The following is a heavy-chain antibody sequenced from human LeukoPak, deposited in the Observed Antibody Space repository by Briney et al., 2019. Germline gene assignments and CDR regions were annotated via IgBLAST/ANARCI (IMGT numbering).Heavy chain of an antibody. CDR3: ATYYYDSSGYSD. V-gene: IGHV4-34*01. Sequence: SETLSLTCAVYGGSFSGYYWGWIRQPPGKGLEWIGEIYHSGSTNYNPSLKSRVTISVDKSKNQFSLKLSSVTAADTAVYYCATYYYDSSGYSDWGQGTLVTVSS. J-gene: IGHJ4*02. CDR2: IYHSGST. D-gene: IGHD3-22*01. CDR1: GGSFSGYY.